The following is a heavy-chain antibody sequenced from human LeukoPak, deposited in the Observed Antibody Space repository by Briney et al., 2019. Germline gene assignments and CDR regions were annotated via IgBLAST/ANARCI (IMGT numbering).Heavy chain of an antibody. Sequence: PGGSLRLSCAASGLTFRDAWMSWVRQVPGKGLEWVGRIKNTIDRGTTDYAAPVMGRFTISRDDSKNTLYLQMNSLKIEDTGVYHCTTVSPSYDYKSFDYYYYIDVWGKGTTVTVSS. CDR1: GLTFRDAW. V-gene: IGHV3-15*01. D-gene: IGHD3-22*01. CDR3: TTVSPSYDYKSFDYYYYIDV. CDR2: IKNTIDRGTT. J-gene: IGHJ6*03.